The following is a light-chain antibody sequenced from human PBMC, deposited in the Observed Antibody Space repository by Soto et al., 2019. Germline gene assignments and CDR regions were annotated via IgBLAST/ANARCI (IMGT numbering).Light chain of an antibody. Sequence: DIQMTQSPSSVSASVGDRVTITCRASQSISTWLAWYQQNPGKAPKPLIYAASSLQSGVPSRFSGSGSGTDFTLTISSLQPEDSATYYCQQANSFPYNFGRGTKVEIK. J-gene: IGKJ2*01. CDR3: QQANSFPYN. V-gene: IGKV1-12*01. CDR1: QSISTW. CDR2: AAS.